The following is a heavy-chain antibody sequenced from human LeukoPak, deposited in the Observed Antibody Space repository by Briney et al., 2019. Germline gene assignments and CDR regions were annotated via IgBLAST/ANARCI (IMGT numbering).Heavy chain of an antibody. V-gene: IGHV4-4*07. D-gene: IGHD1-26*01. CDR2: LYTSGST. CDR1: GGSISNYF. Sequence: PSETLSLTCTASGGSISNYFLTWVRQPVGKSLEWIGRLYTSGSTNYNPSLKSRVTMSLDTSMTQFSLKLKSVTAADTAVYYCAGGGSPHIWGQGTMVTVSS. CDR3: AGGGSPHI. J-gene: IGHJ3*02.